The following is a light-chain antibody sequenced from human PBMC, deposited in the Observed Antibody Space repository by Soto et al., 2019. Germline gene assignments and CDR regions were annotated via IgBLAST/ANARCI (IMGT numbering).Light chain of an antibody. CDR3: QQDNDWPPLT. CDR2: DAS. J-gene: IGKJ4*01. CDR1: QSISTN. Sequence: EIVMTQSPATVSVSPGERATLSCRASQSISTNVAWYQQKPGQALRLLIYDASTRDTGISTRLRGSGSGAEFTLTISSLQSEDYAMYFCQQDNDWPPLTFGGGTKVEI. V-gene: IGKV3-15*01.